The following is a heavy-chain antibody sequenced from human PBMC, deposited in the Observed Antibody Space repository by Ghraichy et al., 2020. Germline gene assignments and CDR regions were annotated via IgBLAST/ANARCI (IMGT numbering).Heavy chain of an antibody. CDR1: GFTFSNYS. V-gene: IGHV3-48*02. D-gene: IGHD3-3*01. Sequence: CAASGFTFSNYSMNWVRQAPGKGLEWISYINFTGSTTYYADTVKGRFSISRDNAKNSLYLQMNSLRDEDAAVYYCARANYDFWSASNYYYGMDVWGQGTTVTVSS. CDR2: INFTGSTT. CDR3: ARANYDFWSASNYYYGMDV. J-gene: IGHJ6*02.